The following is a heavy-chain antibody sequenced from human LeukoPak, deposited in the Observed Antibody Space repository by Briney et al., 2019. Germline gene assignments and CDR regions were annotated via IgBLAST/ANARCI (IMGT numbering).Heavy chain of an antibody. Sequence: SETLSLPCTFSGGSISSYYWNWIRQPPGKGLEWIGYIYYSGSTSYNPSLKSRVTISVDTSNNQFSLKLSSVTAADTAVYYCARHGYSEYDLSLLWGQGTLVTVSS. V-gene: IGHV4-59*08. CDR3: ARHGYSEYDLSLL. CDR2: IYYSGST. CDR1: GGSISSYY. J-gene: IGHJ4*02. D-gene: IGHD5-12*01.